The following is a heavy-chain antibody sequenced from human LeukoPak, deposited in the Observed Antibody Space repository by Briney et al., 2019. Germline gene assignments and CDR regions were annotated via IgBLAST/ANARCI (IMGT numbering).Heavy chain of an antibody. V-gene: IGHV4-34*01. D-gene: IGHD3-10*01. CDR1: GGSFSGYY. CDR2: INHSGST. J-gene: IGHJ4*02. Sequence: SETLSLTCAVYGGSFSGYYWSWIRQPPGKGLEWIGEINHSGSTNYNPSLKGRVTISVDTSKNQFSLNLSSATAADTAVYYCVRRSLWFGEFHDDYWGQGTLVTVSS. CDR3: VRRSLWFGEFHDDY.